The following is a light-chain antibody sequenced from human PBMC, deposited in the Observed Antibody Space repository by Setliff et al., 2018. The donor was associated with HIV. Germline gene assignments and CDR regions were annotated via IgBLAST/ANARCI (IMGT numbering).Light chain of an antibody. CDR3: NSYTTSSTLYV. V-gene: IGLV2-14*03. CDR2: DVI. Sequence: QSALTQPASVSGSPGQSITLSCTGPISDVGTYNYVSWYQQHPGKAPKLMIYDVINRPSGVSNRFSGSRSGNTASLTISGLQVEDEADYYCNSYTTSSTLYVFGPGTKVTV. CDR1: ISDVGTYNY. J-gene: IGLJ1*01.